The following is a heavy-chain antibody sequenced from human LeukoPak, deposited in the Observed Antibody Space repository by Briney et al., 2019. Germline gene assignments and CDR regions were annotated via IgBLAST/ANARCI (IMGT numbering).Heavy chain of an antibody. CDR3: ARLRGTMIARTPEQCCDI. CDR1: GGSFSGYY. Sequence: SETLSLTCAVYGGSFSGYYWSWIRQPPGKGLEWIGEINHSGSTNYNPSLKSRVTISVDTSKNQFSLKLSSVTAADTAVYYCARLRGTMIARTPEQCCDIWGQRTMVTVSS. V-gene: IGHV4-34*01. J-gene: IGHJ3*02. D-gene: IGHD3-22*01. CDR2: INHSGST.